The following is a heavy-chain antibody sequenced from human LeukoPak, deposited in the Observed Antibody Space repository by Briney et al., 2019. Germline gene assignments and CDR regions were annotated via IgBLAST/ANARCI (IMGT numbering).Heavy chain of an antibody. CDR1: GFTFDDYA. Sequence: GGSLRLSCAASGFTFDDYAMHWVRQAPGKGLEWVSGISWNSGSIGYADSVKGRFTISRDNAKNSLYLQMNSLRAEDTAVYYCARAIGRYYYYMDVWGKGTTVTISS. J-gene: IGHJ6*03. CDR3: ARAIGRYYYYMDV. V-gene: IGHV3-9*01. CDR2: ISWNSGSI.